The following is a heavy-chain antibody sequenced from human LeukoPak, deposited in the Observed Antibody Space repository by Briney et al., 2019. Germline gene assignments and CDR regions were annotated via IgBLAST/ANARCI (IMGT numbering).Heavy chain of an antibody. J-gene: IGHJ4*02. CDR2: INHSGST. Sequence: SETLSLTCTVSGGSISSSSYYWGWIRQPPGKGLEWIGEINHSGSTNYNPSLKSRVTISVDTSKNQFSLKLSSVTAADTAVYYCARGRLAEHVEAVFSGWHDYWGQGTLVTVSS. CDR3: ARGRLAEHVEAVFSGWHDY. CDR1: GGSISSSSYY. V-gene: IGHV4-39*07. D-gene: IGHD6-19*01.